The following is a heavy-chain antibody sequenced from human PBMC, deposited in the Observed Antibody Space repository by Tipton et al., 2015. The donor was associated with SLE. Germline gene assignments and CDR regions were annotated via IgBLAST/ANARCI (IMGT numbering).Heavy chain of an antibody. D-gene: IGHD3-16*01. CDR2: IHSSGNT. Sequence: TLSLTCTVSGGSISRSSNYWGWIRQPPGKGLEWIGSIHSSGNTYYNPSLKSRVTISVDTSKNQFSLNVSSVTAADTAIYYCARGGSGFDSWGQGAVVSVSS. CDR1: GGSISRSSNY. J-gene: IGHJ5*01. V-gene: IGHV4-39*01. CDR3: ARGGSGFDS.